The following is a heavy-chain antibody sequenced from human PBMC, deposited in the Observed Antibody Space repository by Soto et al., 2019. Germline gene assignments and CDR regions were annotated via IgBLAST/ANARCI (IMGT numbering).Heavy chain of an antibody. D-gene: IGHD4-17*01. J-gene: IGHJ6*02. CDR1: GGSISSYY. V-gene: IGHV4-59*01. CDR3: ARDNGDYGDSHGYYYYGMDV. Sequence: SETLSLTCTVSGGSISSYYWSWIRQPPGKGLEWIGYIYYSGSTNYNPSLKSRVTISVDTSKNQFSLKLSSVTAADTAVYYCARDNGDYGDSHGYYYYGMDVWGQGTTVTVSS. CDR2: IYYSGST.